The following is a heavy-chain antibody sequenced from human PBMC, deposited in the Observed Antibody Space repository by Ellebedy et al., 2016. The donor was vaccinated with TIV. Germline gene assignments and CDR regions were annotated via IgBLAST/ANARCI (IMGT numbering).Heavy chain of an antibody. CDR2: IYYSGST. CDR3: ARLISGIAAAGRDY. J-gene: IGHJ4*02. Sequence: SETLSLXXTVSGGSISSYYWSWIRQPPGKGLEWIGYIYYSGSTNYNPSLKSRVTISVDTSKNQFSLKLSSVTAADTAVYYCARLISGIAAAGRDYWGQGTLVTVSS. CDR1: GGSISSYY. D-gene: IGHD6-13*01. V-gene: IGHV4-59*12.